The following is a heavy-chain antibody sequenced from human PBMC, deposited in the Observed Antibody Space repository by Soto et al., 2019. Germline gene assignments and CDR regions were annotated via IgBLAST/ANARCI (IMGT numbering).Heavy chain of an antibody. CDR2: IYYSGST. V-gene: IGHV4-39*01. CDR1: GGSISSSSYY. J-gene: IGHJ6*02. D-gene: IGHD3-3*01. CDR3: ARSTPARPIFGVGGDYYYGMDV. Sequence: QLQLQESGPGLVKPSETLSLTCTVSGGSISSSSYYWGWIRQPPGKGLEWIGSIYYSGSTYYNPSLKSRVTISVDTSKNQFSLKLSSVTAADTAVYYCARSTPARPIFGVGGDYYYGMDVWGQGTTVTVSS.